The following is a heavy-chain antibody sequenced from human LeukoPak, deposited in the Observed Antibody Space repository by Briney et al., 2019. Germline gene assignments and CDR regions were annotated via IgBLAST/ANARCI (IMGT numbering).Heavy chain of an antibody. CDR3: ASTKGELGFDY. J-gene: IGHJ4*02. CDR1: GGSISSYY. V-gene: IGHV4-59*01. D-gene: IGHD1-26*01. Sequence: SETLSLTCTVSGGSISSYYWSWIRQPPGKGLEWIGYMYYSGSTNYNPSLKSRVTISVDTSKNQFSLKLSSVTSADTAVYYCASTKGELGFDYWGQGTLVTVSS. CDR2: MYYSGST.